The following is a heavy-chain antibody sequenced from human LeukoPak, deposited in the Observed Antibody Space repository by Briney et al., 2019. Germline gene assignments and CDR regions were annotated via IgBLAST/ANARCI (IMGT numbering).Heavy chain of an antibody. D-gene: IGHD3-3*01. CDR3: ATSGPTIFGVVTKGDY. J-gene: IGHJ4*02. CDR2: ISGSGGST. V-gene: IGHV3-23*01. Sequence: GGSLRLSCAASGFTFTDHYMSWVRQAPGKGLEWVSAISGSGGSTYYADSVKGRFTISRDNSKNTLYLQMNSLRAEDTAVYYCATSGPTIFGVVTKGDYWGQGTLVTVSS. CDR1: GFTFTDHY.